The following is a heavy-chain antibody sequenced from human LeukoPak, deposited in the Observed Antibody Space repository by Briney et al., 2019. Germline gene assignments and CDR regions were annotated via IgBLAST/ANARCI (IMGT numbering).Heavy chain of an antibody. CDR3: ARNYGSGSSIYYYYGMDV. D-gene: IGHD3-10*01. V-gene: IGHV1-8*01. Sequence: VASVKVSCKASGYTFTSYDINWVRQAAGQGLEWMGWMNPGSGNTGFAQRFQGRVTMTRNTSISTAYMELSSLRSEDTAVYYCARNYGSGSSIYYYYGMDVWGQGTTVTVSS. CDR1: GYTFTSYD. J-gene: IGHJ6*02. CDR2: MNPGSGNT.